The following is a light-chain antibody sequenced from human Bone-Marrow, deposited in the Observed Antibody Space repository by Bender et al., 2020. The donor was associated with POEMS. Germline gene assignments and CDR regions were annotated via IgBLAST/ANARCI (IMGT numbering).Light chain of an antibody. CDR1: SSNIGTNP. V-gene: IGLV1-44*01. CDR3: AAWEDSLNGWV. Sequence: QSVLTQPPSASGTPGQRVTISCSGSSSNIGTNPVNWYQQLPGTGPKLLIYIDNQRPSGVPDRFSGSKSGTSASLAISGRQSEDEADYYCAAWEDSLNGWVFGGGTKLTVL. J-gene: IGLJ3*02. CDR2: IDN.